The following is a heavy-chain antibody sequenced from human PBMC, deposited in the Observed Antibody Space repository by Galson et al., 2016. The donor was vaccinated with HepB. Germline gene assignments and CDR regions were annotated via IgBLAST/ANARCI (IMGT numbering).Heavy chain of an antibody. Sequence: TLSLTCTVSGGSISSVGNYWSWIRQHPGKGLEWIGYIYYSGSTHYNTSLQSRVTISVDTSKNQFSLKLSSVTAADTAVYYRARVRRDDRSGFYPDYWGQGTLVTVSS. V-gene: IGHV4-31*03. CDR3: ARVRRDDRSGFYPDY. D-gene: IGHD3-22*01. J-gene: IGHJ4*02. CDR2: IYYSGST. CDR1: GGSISSVGNY.